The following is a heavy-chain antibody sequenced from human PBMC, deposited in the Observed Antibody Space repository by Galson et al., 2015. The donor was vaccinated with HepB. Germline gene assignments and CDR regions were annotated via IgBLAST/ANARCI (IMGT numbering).Heavy chain of an antibody. V-gene: IGHV3-30*18. CDR3: AKDALGGYEDSSGYHFEF. J-gene: IGHJ4*02. D-gene: IGHD3-22*01. Sequence: SLRLSCAASGFTFSTYGMHWVRQAPGKGLEWVAIISDGGSNKYYAESVKGRFTISRDNSKNTLYLEMNSLRAEDTAVYYCAKDALGGYEDSSGYHFEFWGQGTLVTVSS. CDR2: ISDGGSNK. CDR1: GFTFSTYG.